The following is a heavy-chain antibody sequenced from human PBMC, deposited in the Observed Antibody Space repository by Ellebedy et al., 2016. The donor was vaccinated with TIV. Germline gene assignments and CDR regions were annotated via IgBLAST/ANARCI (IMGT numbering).Heavy chain of an antibody. J-gene: IGHJ4*02. D-gene: IGHD1-26*01. CDR1: GFTFSSYS. CDR2: ISSSGSPI. CDR3: ARDTLVGVTDSYFDY. Sequence: GESLKISCAVSGFTFSSYSMNWVRQAPGKGLEWISYISSSGSPIHYADSVKGRFSISRDNARNSLYLQMNNLRAEDTAVYYCARDTLVGVTDSYFDYWGQGTLVTVSS. V-gene: IGHV3-48*01.